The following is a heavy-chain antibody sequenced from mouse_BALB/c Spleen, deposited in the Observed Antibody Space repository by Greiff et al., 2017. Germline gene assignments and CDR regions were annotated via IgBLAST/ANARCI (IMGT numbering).Heavy chain of an antibody. CDR3: ASYGSSYEGYAMDY. J-gene: IGHJ4*01. CDR1: GFSLTSYG. V-gene: IGHV2-5-1*01. Sequence: QVQLKESGPSLVQPSQSLSITCTVSGFSLTSYGVHWVRQSPGKGLEWLGVIWRGGSTDYNAAFMSRLSITKDNSKSQVFFKMNSLQADDTAIYYCASYGSSYEGYAMDYWGQGASVTVSA. D-gene: IGHD1-1*01. CDR2: IWRGGST.